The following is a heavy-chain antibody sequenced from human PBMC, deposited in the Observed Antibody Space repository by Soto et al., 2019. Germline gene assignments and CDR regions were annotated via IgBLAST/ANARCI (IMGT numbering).Heavy chain of an antibody. CDR1: GYTLTELS. J-gene: IGHJ3*02. V-gene: IGHV1-24*01. D-gene: IGHD3-16*01. CDR3: GRSDRGGGDI. CDR2: FDPEDGET. Sequence: ASVEVSCKVAGYTLTELSIHWGRQAPAKGLEWMGGFDPEDGETIYAQKFQGRVTMTEDTSTSTAYMELRSPRSADTAVYYCGRSDRGGGDIWGQGTMVTVSS.